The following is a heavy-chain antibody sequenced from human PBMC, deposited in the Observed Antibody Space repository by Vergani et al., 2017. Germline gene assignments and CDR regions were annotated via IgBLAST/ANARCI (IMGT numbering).Heavy chain of an antibody. V-gene: IGHV4-31*03. CDR2: ISYSGST. Sequence: QVQLQQWGAGLLKPSETLSLTCTVSGGSISSGGYYWSWIRQHPGKGLEWIGYISYSGSTYYNPSLKSRVTISVDTSKNQFSLKLSSVTAADTAVYFCARGSVVYAIIDYWGQGTLVTVSS. CDR1: GGSISSGGYY. J-gene: IGHJ4*02. D-gene: IGHD2-8*02. CDR3: ARGSVVYAIIDY.